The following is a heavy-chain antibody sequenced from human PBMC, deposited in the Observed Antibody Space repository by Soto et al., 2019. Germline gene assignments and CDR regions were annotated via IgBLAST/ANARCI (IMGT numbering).Heavy chain of an antibody. Sequence: ASVKVSCMASGYTFTSYAITWVRRAPGQGLEWMGWISADNDNTNYAQKVQGRVTMTTDTSTSTAYMELRSLRSDDTAVYYCASNFGYSGNYYYYYGMDVWGQGITVTVSS. CDR1: GYTFTSYA. J-gene: IGHJ6*02. CDR3: ASNFGYSGNYYYYYGMDV. CDR2: ISADNDNT. D-gene: IGHD1-26*01. V-gene: IGHV1-18*01.